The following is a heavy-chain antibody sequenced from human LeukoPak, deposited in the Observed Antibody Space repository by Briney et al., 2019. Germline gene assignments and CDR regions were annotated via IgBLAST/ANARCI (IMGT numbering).Heavy chain of an antibody. CDR1: GYTFTSYD. D-gene: IGHD3-10*01. CDR3: AGEWEGTMVRTFDP. CDR2: MNPNSGNT. V-gene: IGHV1-8*01. Sequence: GASVKVSCKASGYTFTSYDINWVRQATGQGLEWMGWMNPNSGNTGYAQKFQGRVTMTRNTSISTAYMELSSLRSEDTAVYYCAGEWEGTMVRTFDPWGQGTLVTVSS. J-gene: IGHJ5*02.